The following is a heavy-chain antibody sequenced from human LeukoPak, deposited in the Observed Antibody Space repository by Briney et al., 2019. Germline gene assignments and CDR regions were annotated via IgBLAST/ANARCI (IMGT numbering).Heavy chain of an antibody. CDR1: GYTFTSYY. CDR2: INPSGGST. J-gene: IGHJ4*02. CDR3: ARSRRTQQWLDY. D-gene: IGHD6-19*01. V-gene: IGHV1-46*01. Sequence: GASVEVSCKASGYTFTSYYMHWVRQAPGQGLEWMGIINPSGGSTSYAQKLQGRVTMTRDTSTSTVYMELSSLRSEDTAVYYCARSRRTQQWLDYWGQGTLVTVSS.